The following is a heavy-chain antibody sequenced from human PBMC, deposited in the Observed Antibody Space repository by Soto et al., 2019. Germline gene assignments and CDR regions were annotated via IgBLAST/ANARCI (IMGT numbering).Heavy chain of an antibody. CDR2: IYPGDSDT. J-gene: IGHJ6*02. D-gene: IGHD3-10*01. CDR1: GYSFTSYW. Sequence: GESLKISCKGSGYSFTSYWIGWVRQMPGKGLEWMGIIYPGDSDTRYSPSFQGQVTISADKSISTAYLQWSSLKASDTAMYYCARQEYYGSGAHYGMDVWGQGTTVTVSS. CDR3: ARQEYYGSGAHYGMDV. V-gene: IGHV5-51*01.